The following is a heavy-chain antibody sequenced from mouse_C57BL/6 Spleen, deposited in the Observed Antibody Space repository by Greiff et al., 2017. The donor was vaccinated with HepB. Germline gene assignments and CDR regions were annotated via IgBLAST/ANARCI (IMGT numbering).Heavy chain of an antibody. CDR1: GYTFTSYW. J-gene: IGHJ2*01. V-gene: IGHV1-53*01. Sequence: VKLQQPGTELVKPGASVKLSCKASGYTFTSYWMHWVKQRPGQGLEWIGNINPSNGGTNYNEKFKSKATLTVDKSSSTAYMQLSSLTSEDSAVYYCARSLGTTVVATDWGQGTTLTVSS. CDR2: INPSNGGT. CDR3: ARSLGTTVVATD. D-gene: IGHD1-1*01.